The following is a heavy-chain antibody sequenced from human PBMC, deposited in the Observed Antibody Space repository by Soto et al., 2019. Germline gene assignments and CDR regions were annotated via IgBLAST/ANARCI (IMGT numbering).Heavy chain of an antibody. J-gene: IGHJ4*02. Sequence: SETLSLTCTVSGGSISSGGYYWSWIRQHPGKGLEWIGYIYYGGSTYYNPSLKSRVTISVDTSKNQFSLKLSSVTAADTAVYYCARERHLKDYYDSSGTRPYYFDYWGQGTLVTVSS. CDR3: ARERHLKDYYDSSGTRPYYFDY. CDR2: IYYGGST. V-gene: IGHV4-31*03. CDR1: GGSISSGGYY. D-gene: IGHD3-22*01.